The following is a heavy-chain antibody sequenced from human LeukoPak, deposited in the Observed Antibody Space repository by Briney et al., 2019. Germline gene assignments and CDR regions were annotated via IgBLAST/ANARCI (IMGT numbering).Heavy chain of an antibody. CDR3: ARDPAQDLHY. J-gene: IGHJ4*02. Sequence: GGSLRLSCAASGFSFSSYSMNWVRQAPGKGREWVSSISSSSDYIYYADSVRGRFTISRDNAKSSLYLQMNSLRAEDTAVYYCARDPAQDLHYWGQGTLVTVSS. CDR1: GFSFSSYS. V-gene: IGHV3-21*01. CDR2: ISSSSDYI.